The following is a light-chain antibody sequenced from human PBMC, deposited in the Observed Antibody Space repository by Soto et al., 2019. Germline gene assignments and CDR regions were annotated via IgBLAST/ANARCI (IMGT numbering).Light chain of an antibody. CDR1: QSVSSN. V-gene: IGKV3-15*01. CDR3: QQYNNWPHT. Sequence: EIVMTQSPATLSVSPGERATLSCRASQSVSSNLAWYQQKPGQAPRLLIYGASTRATGIPARFSGSGSGTECTITISSLQSEDFAVYYCQQYNNWPHTFGGGTKVESK. J-gene: IGKJ4*01. CDR2: GAS.